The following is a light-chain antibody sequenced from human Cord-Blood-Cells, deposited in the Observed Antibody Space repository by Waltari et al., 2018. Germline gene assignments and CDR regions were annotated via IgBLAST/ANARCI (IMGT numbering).Light chain of an antibody. Sequence: QSALTQPASVFGSPGQSITLSCTGTSSDVGGFNSLPWYQQHPGKAPKLMIYDVSNRPSGVSNRFSGSKSGNTASLTISGLQAEDEADYYCSSYTSSSTRVFGGGTKLTVL. CDR2: DVS. CDR3: SSYTSSSTRV. J-gene: IGLJ3*02. V-gene: IGLV2-14*03. CDR1: SSDVGGFNS.